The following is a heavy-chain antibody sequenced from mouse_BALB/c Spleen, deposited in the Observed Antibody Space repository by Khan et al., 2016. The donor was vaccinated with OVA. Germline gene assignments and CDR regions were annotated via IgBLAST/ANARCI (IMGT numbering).Heavy chain of an antibody. D-gene: IGHD1-1*01. V-gene: IGHV5-17*02. CDR1: GFTFNNYG. CDR3: ATSYFYRYYFDY. CDR2: ISGYSNTI. J-gene: IGHJ2*01. Sequence: EVELVESGGGLVQPGGSRTLSCAVSGFTFNNYGMHWVRQASERGLVWVVYISGYSNTIYYVDSVKGRFSISRDTSKNTLFLQMTSLMSEDTTKYYCATSYFYRYYFDYWGQGTTLTVS.